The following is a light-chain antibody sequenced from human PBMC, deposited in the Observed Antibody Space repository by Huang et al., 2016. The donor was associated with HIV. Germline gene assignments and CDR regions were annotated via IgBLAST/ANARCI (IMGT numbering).Light chain of an antibody. CDR2: DTS. CDR3: QQYDKWPPGLT. CDR1: QNVRNN. J-gene: IGKJ4*01. Sequence: EIKMTHSPATLSVSPGGRVTLPCRASQNVRNNLAWYRQKTGQAPRLLIYDTSTRASGIPARFSGSGSGTEFTLTISGLQSEDFAMYYCQQYDKWPPGLTFGGGTKVEI. V-gene: IGKV3D-15*01.